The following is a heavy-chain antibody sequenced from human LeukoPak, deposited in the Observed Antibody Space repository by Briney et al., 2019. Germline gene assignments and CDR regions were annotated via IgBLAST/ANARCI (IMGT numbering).Heavy chain of an antibody. J-gene: IGHJ4*02. CDR2: IKQDGNEK. Sequence: GGSLRLSCAASGFTFSSYWMSWVRQAPGKGLEWVANIKQDGNEKDHVDSVKGRFTISRDNAKNSLYLQMNSLRAEDTAVYFCARDRVSYSASPFDYWGQGTLVTVSS. D-gene: IGHD1-26*01. V-gene: IGHV3-7*01. CDR3: ARDRVSYSASPFDY. CDR1: GFTFSSYW.